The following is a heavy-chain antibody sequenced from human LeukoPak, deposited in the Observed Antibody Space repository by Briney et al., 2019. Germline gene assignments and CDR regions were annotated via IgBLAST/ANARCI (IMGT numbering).Heavy chain of an antibody. D-gene: IGHD3-3*01. Sequence: ASVKVSCKASGYTFTNYAVNWLRQAPGQRLEWMGWINAGNGDTKFSQNYQARVTITRDASASTAYMELSSLTSEDTVVYFCARGLWSAHRREYYFDSWGQGTLVTVSS. CDR2: INAGNGDT. CDR1: GYTFTNYA. CDR3: ARGLWSAHRREYYFDS. J-gene: IGHJ4*02. V-gene: IGHV1-3*01.